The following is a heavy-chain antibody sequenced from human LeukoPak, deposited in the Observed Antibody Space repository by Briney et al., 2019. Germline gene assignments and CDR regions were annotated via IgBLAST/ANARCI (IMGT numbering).Heavy chain of an antibody. J-gene: IGHJ6*03. V-gene: IGHV1-46*01. D-gene: IGHD3-22*01. CDR3: ARDHSYYDSSGHYYGSYYYYYMDV. CDR2: INPSGGST. Sequence: ASAKVSCKASGYTFTSYYMHWVRQAPGQGLEWMGIINPSGGSTSYAQKFQGRVTMTRDTSTSTVYMELSSLRSEDTAVYYCARDHSYYDSSGHYYGSYYYYYMDVWGKGTTVTVSS. CDR1: GYTFTSYY.